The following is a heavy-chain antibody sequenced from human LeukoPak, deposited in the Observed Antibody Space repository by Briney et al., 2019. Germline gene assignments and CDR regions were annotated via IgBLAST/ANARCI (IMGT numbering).Heavy chain of an antibody. D-gene: IGHD3-22*01. J-gene: IGHJ6*03. V-gene: IGHV4-39*07. CDR1: GASISSSDYY. CDR2: ISYGGNT. CDR3: AREVVTQVLHMDV. Sequence: ASETLSLTCVVSGASISSSDYYWDWIRQSPGKGLEWLGSISYGGNTYYNPSLRSRLTISLDTSKTHFSLTLSSVTAADTAVYFCAREVVTQVLHMDVWGKGTTVAVSS.